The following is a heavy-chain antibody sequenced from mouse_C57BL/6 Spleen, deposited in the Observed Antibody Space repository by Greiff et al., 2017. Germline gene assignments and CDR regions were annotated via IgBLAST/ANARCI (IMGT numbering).Heavy chain of an antibody. J-gene: IGHJ3*01. CDR2: ISSGGSYT. Sequence: EVQGVESGGDLVKPGGSLKLSCAASGFTFSSYGMSWVRQTPDKRLEWVATISSGGSYTYYPDSVKGRFTISRDNAKNTLYLQMSSLKSEDTAMYYCARHEGYGSSPFAYWGQGTLVTVSA. CDR3: ARHEGYGSSPFAY. V-gene: IGHV5-6*01. CDR1: GFTFSSYG. D-gene: IGHD1-1*01.